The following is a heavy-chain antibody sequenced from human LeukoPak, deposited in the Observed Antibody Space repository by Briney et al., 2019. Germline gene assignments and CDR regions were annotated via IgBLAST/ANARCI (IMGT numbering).Heavy chain of an antibody. CDR3: ARQMGGTTSVNWFDP. V-gene: IGHV5-51*01. Sequence: GESLKISCKGSGDTFNNDCIAWVRQMPGKGLEWMGIVYPDASKTKYNPSFQGQVTISADKSTTTAYLQWSSLWASDTAIYYCARQMGGTTSVNWFDPWGQGTLVTVSS. CDR1: GDTFNNDC. D-gene: IGHD1-1*01. CDR2: VYPDASKT. J-gene: IGHJ5*02.